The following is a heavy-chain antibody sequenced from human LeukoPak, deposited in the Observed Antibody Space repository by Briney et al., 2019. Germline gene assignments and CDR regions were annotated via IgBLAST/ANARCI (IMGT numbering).Heavy chain of an antibody. J-gene: IGHJ3*02. CDR3: ARPTYYYDSSGYYYSRGSFDAFDI. D-gene: IGHD3-22*01. CDR1: GGSIRWSSYY. CDR2: IYYSGST. V-gene: IGHV4-39*07. Sequence: SETLSLTCTVSGGSIRWSSYYWGWIRQPPGKGLEWIGSIYYSGSTYYNPSLKSRITISVDTYKNQFSLKLSSVTAAYTAVYYCARPTYYYDSSGYYYSRGSFDAFDIWGQGTMVTVSS.